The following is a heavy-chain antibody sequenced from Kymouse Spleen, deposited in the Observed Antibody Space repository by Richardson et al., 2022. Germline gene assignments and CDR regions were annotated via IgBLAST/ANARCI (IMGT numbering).Heavy chain of an antibody. Sequence: QVQLVQSGAEVKKPGASVKVSCKASGYTFTSYYMHWVRQAPGQGLEWMGIINPSGGSTSYAQKFQGRVTMTRDTSTSTVYMELSSLRSEDTAVYYCARVDFDWLSYYYYYGMDVWGQGTTVTVSS. CDR1: GYTFTSYY. CDR2: INPSGGST. J-gene: IGHJ6*02. CDR3: ARVDFDWLSYYYYYGMDV. D-gene: IGHD3-9*01. V-gene: IGHV1-46*03.